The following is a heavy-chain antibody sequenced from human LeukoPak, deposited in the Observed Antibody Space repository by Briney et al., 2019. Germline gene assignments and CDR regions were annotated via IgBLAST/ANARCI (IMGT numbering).Heavy chain of an antibody. CDR2: MNPNTGNT. CDR3: AGGWEPYDYWFDP. Sequence: GASVKVSCKASGYSFNDYDINWVRQATGQGLEWMGWMNPNTGNTDYAQKFQGRVTMTRDTSISTAYMELSGLRSEDTAIYYCAGGWEPYDYWFDPWGQGTLVTVSS. CDR1: GYSFNDYD. J-gene: IGHJ5*02. V-gene: IGHV1-8*01. D-gene: IGHD5-12*01.